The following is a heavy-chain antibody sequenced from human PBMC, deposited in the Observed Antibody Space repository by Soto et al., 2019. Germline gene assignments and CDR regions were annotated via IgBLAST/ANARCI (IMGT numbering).Heavy chain of an antibody. V-gene: IGHV3-30*18. CDR3: AKEGGLSGSYYISSSYYYDY. Sequence: QVQLVESGGGVVQPGRSLRLSCVASGFTFSSYGMHWVRQAPGKGLEWVAIISYDGSNTYYADSVKGRFTISRDNSKNTLYLQRNRLRAEDTSVYYCAKEGGLSGSYYISSSYYYDYWGQGTLVTVSS. CDR1: GFTFSSYG. CDR2: ISYDGSNT. J-gene: IGHJ4*02. D-gene: IGHD1-26*01.